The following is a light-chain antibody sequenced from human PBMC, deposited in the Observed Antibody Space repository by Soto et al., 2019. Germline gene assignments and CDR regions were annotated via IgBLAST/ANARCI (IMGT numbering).Light chain of an antibody. J-gene: IGLJ1*01. V-gene: IGLV1-51*02. CDR2: ENN. CDR1: SSNIGNNY. CDR3: GTWDSSLSVLYV. Sequence: QAVVTQPPSVSAAPGQKVTISCSGSSSNIGNNYVSWYQQLPGTAPKLLIYENNKRPSGIPDRFSGSKSGTSATLGITGLQTGDEADYYCGTWDSSLSVLYVFGTGTKVTVL.